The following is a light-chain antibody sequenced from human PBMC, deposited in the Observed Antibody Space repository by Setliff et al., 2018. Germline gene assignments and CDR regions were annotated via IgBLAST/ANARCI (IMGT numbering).Light chain of an antibody. CDR2: DVS. Sequence: LTQPASVSGSPGQSITMSCIGSSSDVGSYKFVSWYQQLPGKAPKLIIYDVSFRPSGVSNRFSGSKSGNTASLTISGLQAEDGADYYCTSYTSSRTYVFGTGTKATVL. CDR1: SSDVGSYKF. CDR3: TSYTSSRTYV. V-gene: IGLV2-14*03. J-gene: IGLJ1*01.